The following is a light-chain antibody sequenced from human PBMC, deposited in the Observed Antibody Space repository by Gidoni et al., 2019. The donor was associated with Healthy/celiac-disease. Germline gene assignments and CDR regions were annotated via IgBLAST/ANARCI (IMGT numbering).Light chain of an antibody. J-gene: IGKJ4*01. V-gene: IGKV3-15*01. CDR3: QQYNNWPPLT. Sequence: EIVMTKSPATLSVSPGERATLPCRASQSVSSNLAWYQQKPGQAPRLLIYGASTRATGIPARFSGSGSGTEFTLTISSLQSEDFAVYYCQQYNNWPPLTFGGGTKVEIK. CDR1: QSVSSN. CDR2: GAS.